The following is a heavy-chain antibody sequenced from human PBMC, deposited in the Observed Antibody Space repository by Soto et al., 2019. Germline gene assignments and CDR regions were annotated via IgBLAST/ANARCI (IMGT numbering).Heavy chain of an antibody. D-gene: IGHD3-10*01. V-gene: IGHV4-31*03. CDR1: GGSISSSSYY. J-gene: IGHJ6*02. CDR2: IYYSGST. CDR3: ARQGFGPLHGLVDV. Sequence: SETLCLTCTVSGGSISSSSYYWGWIRQPPGKGLEWIGYIYYSGSTYYNPSLKSRVTISVDTSKNQFSLKLSSVTAADTAVYYCARQGFGPLHGLVDVWGQGTTVTVSS.